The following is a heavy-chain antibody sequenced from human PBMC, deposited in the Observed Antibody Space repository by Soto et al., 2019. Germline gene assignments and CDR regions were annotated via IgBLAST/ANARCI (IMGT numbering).Heavy chain of an antibody. V-gene: IGHV3-23*01. CDR3: AKDRNSVFDP. CDR1: GFTFSSYA. CDR2: ISGSGGST. Sequence: PGGSLNLSRAASGFTFSSYAMSWVRQAPGKGLEWVSAISGSGGSTYYADSVKGRFTISRDNSKNTLYLQMNSLRAEDTAVYYCAKDRNSVFDPWGQGTLVTVSS. J-gene: IGHJ5*02.